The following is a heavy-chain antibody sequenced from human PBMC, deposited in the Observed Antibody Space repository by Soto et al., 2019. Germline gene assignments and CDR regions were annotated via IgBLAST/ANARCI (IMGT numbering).Heavy chain of an antibody. V-gene: IGHV3-74*01. CDR3: ARVPYCSSTSCYSYFDY. CDR1: GFTFSSYW. Sequence: EMQLVESGGGLVQPGGSLRLSCAASGFTFSSYWMHWVRQAPGKGLVWVSRISNDGSSTSYADSVKGRFTTSRDNAENTLFLQVNSLRAEDTAVYYCARVPYCSSTSCYSYFDYWGQGTLVTVSS. CDR2: ISNDGSST. J-gene: IGHJ4*02. D-gene: IGHD2-2*01.